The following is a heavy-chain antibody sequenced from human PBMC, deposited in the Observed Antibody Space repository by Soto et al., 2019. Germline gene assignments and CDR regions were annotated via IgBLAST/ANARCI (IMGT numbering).Heavy chain of an antibody. CDR2: IYYSGST. CDR1: GGSISSGGYY. Sequence: QVQLQESGPGLVKPSQTLSLTCTVSGGSISSGGYYWSWIRQHPGKGLEWIGYIYYSGSTYYNPSLKSRVTISVDTSKNQFSLKLSSVTAADTAVYYCARVDTKVYYYYGMDVWGQGTTVTVSS. CDR3: ARVDTKVYYYYGMDV. J-gene: IGHJ6*02. V-gene: IGHV4-31*03. D-gene: IGHD3-22*01.